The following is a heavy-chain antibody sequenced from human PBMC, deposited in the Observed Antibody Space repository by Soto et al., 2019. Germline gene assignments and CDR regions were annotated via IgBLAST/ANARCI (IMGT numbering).Heavy chain of an antibody. J-gene: IGHJ4*02. CDR1: GGSVSSGSYY. D-gene: IGHD4-17*01. CDR2: IYYSGST. Sequence: PLETLSLTCTVSGGSVSSGSYYWSWIRQPPGKGLEWIGYIYYSGSTNYNPSLKSRVTISVDTSKNQFSLKLSSVTAADTAVYYCASINDYGDYVLDYRGQGTLVTVSS. CDR3: ASINDYGDYVLDY. V-gene: IGHV4-61*01.